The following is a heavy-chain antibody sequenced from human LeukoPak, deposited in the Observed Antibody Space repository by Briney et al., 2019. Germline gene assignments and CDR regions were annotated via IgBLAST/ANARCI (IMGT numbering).Heavy chain of an antibody. CDR3: AREKLRYFEKTGFDS. J-gene: IGHJ5*01. CDR2: FNPNSGGS. V-gene: IGHV1-2*02. CDR1: GYTFTDYY. Sequence: ASLKVPCKASGYTFTDYYIQWVRQAPGQGLEWMGWFNPNSGGSDYAQKFQGRVTMTGDTSISSGYMELSRLISDDTAVYYWAREKLRYFEKTGFDSWGQGTLVTVSS. D-gene: IGHD3-9*01.